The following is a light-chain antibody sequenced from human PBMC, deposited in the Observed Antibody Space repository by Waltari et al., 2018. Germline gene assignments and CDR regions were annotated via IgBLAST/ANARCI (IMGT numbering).Light chain of an antibody. Sequence: DAVMPRSPLYLPVTLGKPASISCRSSQSLVYSDGNTDLNWFQHRQGQSPRRLIYKVSDRDSGVPDRFSGSGSGPDFTLKISRVEAEDVGVYYCMQGTHWPYTFGQGTKLESK. CDR3: MQGTHWPYT. CDR2: KVS. V-gene: IGKV2-30*01. CDR1: QSLVYSDGNTD. J-gene: IGKJ2*01.